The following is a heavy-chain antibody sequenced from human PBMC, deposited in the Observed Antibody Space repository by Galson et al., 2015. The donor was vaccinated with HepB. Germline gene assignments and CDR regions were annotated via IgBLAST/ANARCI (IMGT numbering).Heavy chain of an antibody. Sequence: SVQVSCKASGGTFSSYAISWVRQAPGQGLEWMGGIIPIFGTANYAQKFQGRVTSTADESTSTAYMELSSLRSEDTAVYYCTGGGFLDPPPRFDPCGQGTLVTVSS. CDR1: GGTFSSYA. CDR3: TGGGFLDPPPRFDP. V-gene: IGHV1-69*13. J-gene: IGHJ5*02. D-gene: IGHD3/OR15-3a*01. CDR2: IIPIFGTA.